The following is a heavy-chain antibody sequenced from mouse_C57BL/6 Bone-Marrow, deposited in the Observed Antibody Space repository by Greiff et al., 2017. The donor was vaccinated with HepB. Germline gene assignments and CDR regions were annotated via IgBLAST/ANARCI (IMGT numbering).Heavy chain of an antibody. CDR3: ARHALWLRRRVWFAY. Sequence: EVHLVESGGDLVKPGGSLKLSCAASGFTFSSYGMSWVRQTPDKRLEWVATISSGGSYTYYPDSVKGRFTISRDNAKNTLYLQMSSLKSEDTAMYYCARHALWLRRRVWFAYWGQGTLVTVSA. CDR1: GFTFSSYG. D-gene: IGHD2-2*01. V-gene: IGHV5-6*01. J-gene: IGHJ3*01. CDR2: ISSGGSYT.